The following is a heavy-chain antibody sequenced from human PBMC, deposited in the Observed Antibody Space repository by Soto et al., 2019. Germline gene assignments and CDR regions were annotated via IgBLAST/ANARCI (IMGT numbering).Heavy chain of an antibody. Sequence: EVQLLESGGGLVQPGGXLRLSCAASGFTFSSYAMSWVRQAPGKGLEWVSGISNGGGSTYYADSAKGRFTISRDNSKNTLFLQLSSLRAEDTALYYXAKRNYDSGEGRYFDLWGRGXPVTVSS. CDR2: ISNGGGST. V-gene: IGHV3-23*01. CDR1: GFTFSSYA. D-gene: IGHD3-22*01. J-gene: IGHJ2*01. CDR3: AKRNYDSGEGRYFDL.